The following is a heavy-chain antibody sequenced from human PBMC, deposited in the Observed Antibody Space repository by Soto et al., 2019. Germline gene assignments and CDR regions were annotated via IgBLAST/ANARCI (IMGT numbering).Heavy chain of an antibody. Sequence: PGGSLRLSCAASGFTFSSYGMHWVRQAPGKGLEWVAVISYDGSNKYYADSVKGRFTISRDNSKNTLYLQMNSLRAEDTAVYYCAKDYERLFDYWGQGTLVTVSS. CDR2: ISYDGSNK. J-gene: IGHJ4*02. D-gene: IGHD3-3*01. V-gene: IGHV3-30*18. CDR3: AKDYERLFDY. CDR1: GFTFSSYG.